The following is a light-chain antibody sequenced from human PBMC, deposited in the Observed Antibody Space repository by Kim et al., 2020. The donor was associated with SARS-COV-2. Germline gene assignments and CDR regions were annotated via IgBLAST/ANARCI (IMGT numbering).Light chain of an antibody. CDR3: QSSDSSDTFWV. Sequence: SYELTQPPSVSVSPGQTARITCSGDALPNQYAYWFQQKPGQAPVLVIYEDTERPSGIPERFSGSTSGTTVTFTISGVQAEDEADYYCQSSDSSDTFWVFG. CDR1: ALPNQY. J-gene: IGLJ3*02. CDR2: EDT. V-gene: IGLV3-25*03.